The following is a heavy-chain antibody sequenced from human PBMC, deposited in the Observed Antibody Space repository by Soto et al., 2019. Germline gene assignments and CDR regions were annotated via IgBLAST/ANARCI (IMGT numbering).Heavy chain of an antibody. CDR2: IDPSDSYT. CDR3: ARSVGHYYDSSGSDY. D-gene: IGHD3-22*01. CDR1: GYSFTSYW. J-gene: IGHJ4*02. V-gene: IGHV5-10-1*01. Sequence: PGESLKISCKGSGYSFTSYWISWVRQMPGKGLEWMGRIDPSDSYTNYSPSFQGHVTISADKSISTAYLQWSSLKASDTAMYYCARSVGHYYDSSGSDYWGQGTLVTVSS.